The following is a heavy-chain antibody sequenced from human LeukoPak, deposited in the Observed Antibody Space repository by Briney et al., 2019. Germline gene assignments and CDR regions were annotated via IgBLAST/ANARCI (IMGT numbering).Heavy chain of an antibody. J-gene: IGHJ4*02. CDR3: ATTPYDFWSGYSNPPLLY. D-gene: IGHD3-3*01. Sequence: ASVKVSCEVSGYTLTELSMHWVRQAPGKGLEWMGGFDPEDGETIYAQKFQGRVTMTEDTSTDTAYMELSSLRSEDTAVYYCATTPYDFWSGYSNPPLLYWGQGTLVTVSS. CDR1: GYTLTELS. V-gene: IGHV1-24*01. CDR2: FDPEDGET.